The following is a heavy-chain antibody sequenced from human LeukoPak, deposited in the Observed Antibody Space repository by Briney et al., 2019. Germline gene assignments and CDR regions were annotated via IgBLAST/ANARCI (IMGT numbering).Heavy chain of an antibody. V-gene: IGHV4-59*08. CDR1: GGSISSYY. Sequence: SETLSLTCTVSGGSISSYYWSWIRQPPGKGLEWIGYIHYSGSTNYSPSLKSRVTISVDTSMSQFSLKLTSVTAADTAVYYCARLSYDTSGYWPDYFDYWGQGTLATVSS. CDR3: ARLSYDTSGYWPDYFDY. D-gene: IGHD3-22*01. J-gene: IGHJ4*02. CDR2: IHYSGST.